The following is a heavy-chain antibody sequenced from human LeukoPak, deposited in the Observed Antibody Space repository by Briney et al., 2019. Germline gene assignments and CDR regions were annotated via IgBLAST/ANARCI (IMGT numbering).Heavy chain of an antibody. J-gene: IGHJ4*01. V-gene: IGHV3-74*01. D-gene: IGHD5-24*01. CDR1: GFTFSTYW. Sequence: GRTLRLSCAASGFTFSTYWKHWVRQPRGKGLVFLSHMNSDGGRTRYADSVKGRLTISRDNAKNTVYLQMNSLRAEDTAMYYCARGRNGFFDYWGHGTLVTVSS. CDR2: MNSDGGRT. CDR3: ARGRNGFFDY.